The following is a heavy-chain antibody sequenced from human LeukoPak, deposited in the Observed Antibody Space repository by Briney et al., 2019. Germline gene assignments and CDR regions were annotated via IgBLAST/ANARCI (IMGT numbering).Heavy chain of an antibody. J-gene: IGHJ5*02. CDR3: ARFDGSGRMPHNWFDP. Sequence: SVKDSCQASVGTFSSYAISWVRQAPGQGLEWMGGIIPIFGSANYAQKFQGGVTITTDEYTRTASMELSELRAEDTAVRYCARFDGSGRMPHNWFDPWGQGTLVTVSS. CDR1: VGTFSSYA. V-gene: IGHV1-69*05. D-gene: IGHD3-10*01. CDR2: IIPIFGSA.